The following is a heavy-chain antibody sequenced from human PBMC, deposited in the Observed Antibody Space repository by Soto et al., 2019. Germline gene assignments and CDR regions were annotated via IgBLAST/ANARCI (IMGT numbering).Heavy chain of an antibody. V-gene: IGHV3-23*04. CDR3: AKNQERELPRVIDF. CDR1: GFTFSNYA. J-gene: IGHJ4*02. D-gene: IGHD1-7*01. Sequence: VQLVESGGGVVQPGGSLRLSCAASGFTFSNYAMHWVRQAPGKGLEWVSSMSGSSSTTYYADSVKGRFTISRDRSKNTLYLQMSSLRAEDTALYYCAKNQERELPRVIDFWGQGTLVTVSS. CDR2: MSGSSSTT.